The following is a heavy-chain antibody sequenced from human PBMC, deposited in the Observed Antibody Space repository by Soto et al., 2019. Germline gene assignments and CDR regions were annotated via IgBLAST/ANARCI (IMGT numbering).Heavy chain of an antibody. D-gene: IGHD4-17*01. CDR3: ARVRFVSATKVTTGGFFDY. CDR2: IYHSGST. J-gene: IGHJ4*02. V-gene: IGHV4-30-2*01. Sequence: PSETLSLTCAVSGGSISGGGYSWSWIRQPPGKGLEWIGYIYHSGSTYYSPSLKSRVTISVDRSKNQFSLKLSSVTAADTAVYYCARVRFVSATKVTTGGFFDYWGQGTLVTVSS. CDR1: GGSISGGGYS.